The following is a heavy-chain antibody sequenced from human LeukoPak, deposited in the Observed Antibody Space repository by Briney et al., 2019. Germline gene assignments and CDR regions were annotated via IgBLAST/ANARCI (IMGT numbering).Heavy chain of an antibody. D-gene: IGHD3-10*01. CDR2: IYPNNGAT. V-gene: IGHV1-2*02. CDR1: GYTFSGTGWY. CDR3: ARDGPAQMVDFDF. Sequence: ASVKVSFKASGYTFSGTGWYLYWLRQAPGQGLECMGWIYPNNGATAYAQKFQGRVAMTRDTSITTAYMELSRLRPDDTAVYYCARDGPAQMVDFDFGGQGTRVSVSS. J-gene: IGHJ4*02.